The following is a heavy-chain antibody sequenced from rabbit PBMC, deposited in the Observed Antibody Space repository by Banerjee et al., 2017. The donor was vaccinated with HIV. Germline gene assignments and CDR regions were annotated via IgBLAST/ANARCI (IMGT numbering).Heavy chain of an antibody. V-gene: IGHV1S40*01. CDR1: GFSYSGGYD. D-gene: IGHD7-1*01. CDR2: IYTGHGGT. CDR3: ARGYAGYAAYDYVNL. Sequence: QSLEESGGDLVKPGASLTLTCKASGFSYSGGYDMCWGRQAPGKELEWIACIYTGHGGTYYASWAKGRLTISKTSSTTVTLQMTSLTAADTATYFCARGYAGYAAYDYVNLWGPGTLVTVS. J-gene: IGHJ4*01.